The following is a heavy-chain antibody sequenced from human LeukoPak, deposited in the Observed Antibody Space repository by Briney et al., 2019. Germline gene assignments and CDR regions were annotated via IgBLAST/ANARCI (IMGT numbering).Heavy chain of an antibody. D-gene: IGHD3-22*01. CDR1: GFTFSSYW. V-gene: IGHV3-30*03. J-gene: IGHJ4*02. CDR2: ISYDGSNK. CDR3: AREYYYDSSGYYYPHFDY. Sequence: GGSLRLSCAASGFTFSSYWIHWVRQAPGKGLEWVAVISYDGSNKYYADSVKGRFTISRDNSKNTLYLQMNSLRAEDTAVYYCAREYYYDSSGYYYPHFDYWGQGTLVTVSS.